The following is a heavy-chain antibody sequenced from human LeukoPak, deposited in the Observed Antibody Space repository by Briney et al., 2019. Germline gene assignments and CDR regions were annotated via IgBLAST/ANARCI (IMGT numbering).Heavy chain of an antibody. CDR2: IDPRDSDT. V-gene: IGHV5-51*03. J-gene: IGHJ3*02. D-gene: IGHD1-1*01. CDR1: GYSFTTYW. CDR3: ARRTYSDAFDI. Sequence: KPGESLKIPCKGSGYSFTTYWIGWVRQMPGKGLEWMGIIDPRDSDTRYSPSFQGQVTISADMSISTAYLQWGSLKASDTAMYYCARRTYSDAFDIWGQGTMVTVSS.